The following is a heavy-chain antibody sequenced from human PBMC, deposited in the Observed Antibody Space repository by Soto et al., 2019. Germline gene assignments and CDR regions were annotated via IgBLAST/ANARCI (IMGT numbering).Heavy chain of an antibody. J-gene: IGHJ6*02. Sequence: GASVKVSCEASAYTFTSYATHWVRQAQGQRLEWMGWINAGNGNTKYSQKFQGRVTITRDTSASTAYMELSSLRSEDTAVYYCARDGPGGYYYYGMDVWGQGTTVTVSS. CDR1: AYTFTSYA. V-gene: IGHV1-3*01. D-gene: IGHD3-16*01. CDR3: ARDGPGGYYYYGMDV. CDR2: INAGNGNT.